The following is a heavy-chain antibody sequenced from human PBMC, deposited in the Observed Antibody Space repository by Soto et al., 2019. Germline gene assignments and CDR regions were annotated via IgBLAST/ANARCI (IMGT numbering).Heavy chain of an antibody. CDR1: GFMFSSFA. D-gene: IGHD2-2*01. Sequence: EVQILESGGDMVQPGGSLRLSCAGSGFMFSSFAMTWVRQAPGKGLEWVSTARSNGEHTYYADSVKGRFTVSRDNSKNTLFLEMTSLRAEDSGIYYCAKDSKSVSVSAARVYGMDVWGQGTTVTVSS. CDR2: ARSNGEHT. CDR3: AKDSKSVSVSAARVYGMDV. J-gene: IGHJ6*02. V-gene: IGHV3-23*01.